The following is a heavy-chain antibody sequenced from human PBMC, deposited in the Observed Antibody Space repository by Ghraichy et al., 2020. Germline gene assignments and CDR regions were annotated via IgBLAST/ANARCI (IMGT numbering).Heavy chain of an antibody. J-gene: IGHJ2*01. CDR2: INWNSGRI. V-gene: IGHV3-9*01. CDR1: GFTFDDYA. CDR3: AKRSSIAAADNTWYLDV. D-gene: IGHD6-13*01. Sequence: SLNISCAASGFTFDDYAMHWVRQAPGKGLEWVSGINWNSGRIAYADSVKGRFTISRDNVKNSLYLQMNSLRVEDTALYYCAKRSSIAAADNTWYLDVWGRGTLVSVSS.